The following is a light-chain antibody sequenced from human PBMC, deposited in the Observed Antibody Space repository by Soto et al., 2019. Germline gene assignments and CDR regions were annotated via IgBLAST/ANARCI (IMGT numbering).Light chain of an antibody. Sequence: EIVLTQSPGTLSLSPGERATLSCRASQSISNNYLGWFQQKPGQAPRLLIYGVSSRATGIPDRFSGSGSGTDFTLTISRLEPEDFSGYYCQEYGSSPRTFGQGTKVEIK. CDR3: QEYGSSPRT. CDR1: QSISNNY. CDR2: GVS. J-gene: IGKJ1*01. V-gene: IGKV3-20*01.